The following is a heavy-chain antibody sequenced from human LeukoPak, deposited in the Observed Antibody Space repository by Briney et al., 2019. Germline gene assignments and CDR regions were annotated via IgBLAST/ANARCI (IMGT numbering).Heavy chain of an antibody. CDR1: GYTFTGYY. V-gene: IGHV1-2*02. CDR3: ARAYCSSTSCFNL. CDR2: INPNTGGT. D-gene: IGHD2-2*01. J-gene: IGHJ4*02. Sequence: GASVKVSCKASGYTFTGYYIHWVRQAPGQGLEWMGWINPNTGGTNYAQKFQGRVTMTRDSSISTAYMELSRPRSDDTAVYYCARAYCSSTSCFNLWGPGTLVTVSS.